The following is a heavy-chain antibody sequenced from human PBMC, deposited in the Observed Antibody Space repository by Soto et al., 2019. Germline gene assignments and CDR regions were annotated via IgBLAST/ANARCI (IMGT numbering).Heavy chain of an antibody. V-gene: IGHV4-30-2*01. J-gene: IGHJ4*02. CDR1: GGSISSGGYS. D-gene: IGHD4-17*01. CDR2: IYHSGSA. CDR3: ARSMTTVTSNDY. Sequence: QLQLQESGSGLVKPSQTLSLTCAVSGGSISSGGYSWSWIRQPPGKGLEWIGYIYHSGSAYYNPSLKSRVTISVDRSKNQVSLKLSSVTAADTAVYYCARSMTTVTSNDYWGQGTLVTVSS.